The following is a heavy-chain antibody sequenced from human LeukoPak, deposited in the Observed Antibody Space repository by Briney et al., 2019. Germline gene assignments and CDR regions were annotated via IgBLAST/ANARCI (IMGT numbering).Heavy chain of an antibody. CDR3: VTIRHVVRDRLDY. CDR1: GCTFRSYG. Sequence: GGSLSLSCAASGCTFRSYGMSWVRQAPGKGLESGAASTGSGGNTYYADSVKGGFTISRDNSKKTVYLQMNGLRAQDTAGHYSVTIRHVVRDRLDYWGQGTLVPVSS. D-gene: IGHD3-22*01. CDR2: STGSGGNT. J-gene: IGHJ4*02. V-gene: IGHV3-23*01.